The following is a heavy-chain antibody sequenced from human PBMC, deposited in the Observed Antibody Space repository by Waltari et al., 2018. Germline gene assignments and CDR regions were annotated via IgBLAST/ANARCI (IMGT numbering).Heavy chain of an antibody. V-gene: IGHV6-1*01. J-gene: IGHJ4*02. CDR2: SYYRSKWYS. CDR1: RASASRNRPA. D-gene: IGHD3-3*01. CDR3: ARTTITVFGVVVGALDN. Sequence: QVPLQQSGPGLEKPSHTRSLTCAIPRASASRNRPAWDWLRQSPASGLEWLGRSYYRSKWYSHYAESVKSRMTINADTSKNEFSLQLTSVSPEDTGLYFCARTTITVFGVVVGALDNWGPGTLVAVSS.